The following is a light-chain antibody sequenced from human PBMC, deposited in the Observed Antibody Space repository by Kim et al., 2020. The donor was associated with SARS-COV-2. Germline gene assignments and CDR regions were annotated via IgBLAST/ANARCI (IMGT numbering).Light chain of an antibody. CDR3: QKYNDAPLT. CDR1: QGIRNS. Sequence: DFQMTQSPSSLSASVGDRVTITCRASQGIRNSLAWYQQKPGKVPKLLIYAASILQSGVPSRFSGSGSGTDFTLTISNLQPEDFATYYCQKYNDAPLTFGGGTKVDI. J-gene: IGKJ4*01. CDR2: AAS. V-gene: IGKV1-27*01.